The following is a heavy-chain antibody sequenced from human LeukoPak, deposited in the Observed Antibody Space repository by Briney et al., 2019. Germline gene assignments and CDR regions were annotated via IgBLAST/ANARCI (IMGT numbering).Heavy chain of an antibody. V-gene: IGHV3-53*01. J-gene: IGHJ4*02. CDR3: ATSPLRFLEWLPFDY. CDR1: GFTVSSNY. D-gene: IGHD3-3*01. Sequence: PGGSLRLSCAASGFTVSSNYMSWVRQAPGKGLEWVSVIYSGGSTYYADSVKGRFTISRDNSKNTLYLQMNSLRAEDTAVYYCATSPLRFLEWLPFDYWGQGTLVTVSS. CDR2: IYSGGST.